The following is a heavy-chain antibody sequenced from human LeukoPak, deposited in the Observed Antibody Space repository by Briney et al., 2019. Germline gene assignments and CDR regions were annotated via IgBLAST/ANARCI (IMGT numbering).Heavy chain of an antibody. Sequence: PSETLSLTCTVSGGSVSSGSYYWSRMRQPPGKGLEWIGYIYYTGSTTYNPSLKSRVTMSVDTSKNKFSLKLSSVTAADTAVYSCARVPISTTARGYFDYWGQGTLVTVSS. V-gene: IGHV4-61*01. D-gene: IGHD4-17*01. CDR2: IYYTGST. J-gene: IGHJ4*02. CDR3: ARVPISTTARGYFDY. CDR1: GGSVSSGSYY.